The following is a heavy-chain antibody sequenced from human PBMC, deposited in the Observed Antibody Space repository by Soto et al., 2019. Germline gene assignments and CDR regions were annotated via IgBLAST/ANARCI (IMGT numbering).Heavy chain of an antibody. D-gene: IGHD5-12*01. CDR2: ISWNSGSI. CDR1: GFTFDDYA. CDR3: AKAGVRGYDLRY. Sequence: GGSLRLSCAASGFTFDDYAMHWVRQAPGKGLEWVSGISWNSGSIGYADSVKGRFTISRDNAKNSLYLQMNSLRAEDTALYYCAKAGVRGYDLRYWGQGTLVTVSS. V-gene: IGHV3-9*01. J-gene: IGHJ4*02.